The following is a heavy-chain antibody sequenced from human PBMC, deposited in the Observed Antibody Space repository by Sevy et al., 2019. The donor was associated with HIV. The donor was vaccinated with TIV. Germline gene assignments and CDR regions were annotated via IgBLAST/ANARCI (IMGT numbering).Heavy chain of an antibody. Sequence: SETLSLTCTVSGGSISSYYWSWIRQPPGKGLEWIGYIYYSGSTKYNPSLKSRVTISVDTSKNQFSLKLSSVTAADTAVYYCARANSGWLLPFDYWGQGTLVTVSS. J-gene: IGHJ4*02. CDR1: GGSISSYY. CDR3: ARANSGWLLPFDY. CDR2: IYYSGST. D-gene: IGHD6-19*01. V-gene: IGHV4-59*01.